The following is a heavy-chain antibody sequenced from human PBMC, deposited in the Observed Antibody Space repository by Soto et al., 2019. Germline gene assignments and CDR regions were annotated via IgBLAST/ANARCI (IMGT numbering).Heavy chain of an antibody. CDR2: IIPIFGTA. Sequence: QVQLVQSGAEVKKPGSSVKVSCKASGGTFSSYAISWVRQAPGQGLEWMGGIIPIFGTANYAQKFQGRVTITADESTSTAYMELSSLRSEDTAVYYCARVEVDVEMATGIYYYYGMDVWGQGTTVTVSS. J-gene: IGHJ6*02. V-gene: IGHV1-69*01. D-gene: IGHD5-12*01. CDR3: ARVEVDVEMATGIYYYYGMDV. CDR1: GGTFSSYA.